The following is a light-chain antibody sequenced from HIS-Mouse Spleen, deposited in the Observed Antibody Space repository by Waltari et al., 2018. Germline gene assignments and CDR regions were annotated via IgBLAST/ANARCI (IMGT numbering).Light chain of an antibody. CDR3: QQYNNWPQT. Sequence: PGERATLSCRASQSVSSNLAWYQQKPGQAPRLLIYGASTRATGIPARFSGSGSGTEFTLTISSMQSEDFAVYYCQQYNNWPQTFGQGTKLEIK. V-gene: IGKV3-15*01. CDR1: QSVSSN. CDR2: GAS. J-gene: IGKJ2*01.